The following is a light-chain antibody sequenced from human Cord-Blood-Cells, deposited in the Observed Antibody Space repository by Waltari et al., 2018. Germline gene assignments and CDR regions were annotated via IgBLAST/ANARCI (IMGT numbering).Light chain of an antibody. CDR1: SSDVGGYNY. V-gene: IGLV2-8*01. CDR3: SSYAGSNNLV. Sequence: QSALTQPPSASGSPGQSVTISCTGTSSDVGGYNYVSWYQQHPGKAPKLMIYEVSKLPSGVPDRFSRSKSGNTASLTVSGLQAEDEADYYCSSYAGSNNLVFGGGTKLTVL. J-gene: IGLJ2*01. CDR2: EVS.